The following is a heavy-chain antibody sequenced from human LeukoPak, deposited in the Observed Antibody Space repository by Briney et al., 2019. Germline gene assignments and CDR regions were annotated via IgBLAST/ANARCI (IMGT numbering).Heavy chain of an antibody. V-gene: IGHV1-2*02. D-gene: IGHD5-24*01. J-gene: IGHJ3*02. CDR3: AKKSRMATDLRDAFDI. CDR1: GYTFTGYY. Sequence: GASVKVSCKASGYTFTGYYMHWVRQAPGQGLEWMGWINPNSGGTNYAQKFQGRVTMTRDTSISTAYMELSRLRAEDTAVYYCAKKSRMATDLRDAFDIWGQGTMVTVSS. CDR2: INPNSGGT.